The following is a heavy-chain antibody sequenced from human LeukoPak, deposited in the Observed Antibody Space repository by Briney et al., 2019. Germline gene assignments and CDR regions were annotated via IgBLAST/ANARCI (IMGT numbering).Heavy chain of an antibody. CDR2: IKQDGSEK. D-gene: IGHD3-3*01. J-gene: IGHJ5*02. V-gene: IGHV3-7*01. Sequence: GGSLRLSCAASGFTFSSYWMSWVRQAPGKGLEWVANIKQDGSEKYYVDSVRGRFTISRDNAKNSLYLQMNSLRAEDTAVYYCARDPDFWSGYYKVAWFDPWGQGTPVTVSS. CDR1: GFTFSSYW. CDR3: ARDPDFWSGYYKVAWFDP.